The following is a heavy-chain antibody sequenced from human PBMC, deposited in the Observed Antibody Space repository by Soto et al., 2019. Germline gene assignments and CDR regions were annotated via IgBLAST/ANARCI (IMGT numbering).Heavy chain of an antibody. CDR1: GFTFGSYG. J-gene: IGHJ4*02. V-gene: IGHV3-49*04. CDR2: IRRKAYGGTT. D-gene: IGHD6-6*01. Sequence: GGSLRLSCAASGFTFGSYGMRWVRQAPGKGLEWVGFIRRKAYGGTTEYAASVKGRFTISRDDSKSIAYLQMNSLKTEDTAVYYCTSGSSAVLGSQSYWGQGTLVTVSS. CDR3: TSGSSAVLGSQSY.